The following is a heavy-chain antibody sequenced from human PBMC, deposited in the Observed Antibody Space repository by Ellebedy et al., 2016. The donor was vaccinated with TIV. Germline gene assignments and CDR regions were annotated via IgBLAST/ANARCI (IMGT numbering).Heavy chain of an antibody. J-gene: IGHJ3*02. D-gene: IGHD3-22*01. Sequence: GESLKISXAASGFTFSSYDMNWVRQAPGKGLEWVSYIGSGSDTIYYADSVKGRFTISRDNAKNTLYLQMNSLRAEDTAVYYCARERCESNGYCNHDPFDIWGQGTVVTVSS. CDR3: ARERCESNGYCNHDPFDI. V-gene: IGHV3-48*01. CDR2: IGSGSDTI. CDR1: GFTFSSYD.